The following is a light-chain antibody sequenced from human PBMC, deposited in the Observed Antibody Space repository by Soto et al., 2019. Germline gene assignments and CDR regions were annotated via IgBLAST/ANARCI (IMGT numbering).Light chain of an antibody. J-gene: IGKJ5*01. CDR2: ETS. Sequence: EIGLTQYPATLSVSPGQRATLSCRASQSISRNLAWYQQKPGQAPRLFIYETSTRATGIPARFSGSGSGTEFTLTINRLEPEDFAVYYCQQYGSSITFGQGTRLEI. CDR3: QQYGSSIT. CDR1: QSISRN. V-gene: IGKV3-15*01.